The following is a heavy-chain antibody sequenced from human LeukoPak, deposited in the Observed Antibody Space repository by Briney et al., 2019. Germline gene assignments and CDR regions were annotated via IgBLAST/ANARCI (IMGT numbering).Heavy chain of an antibody. CDR3: SKVAFVVVPGTLTASNYYYMDV. Sequence: RGRSLSLSCGSSGITLRRSAMTWVSHAPGKGLEWGSTINDSGSRRDNTDYVQRRFSISSATSETSLFLQMNSLRGEETDVYYCSKVAFVVVPGTLTASNYYYMDVWGKGTTVTVS. J-gene: IGHJ6*03. CDR2: INDSGSRR. D-gene: IGHD2-2*01. V-gene: IGHV3-23*01. CDR1: GITLRRSA.